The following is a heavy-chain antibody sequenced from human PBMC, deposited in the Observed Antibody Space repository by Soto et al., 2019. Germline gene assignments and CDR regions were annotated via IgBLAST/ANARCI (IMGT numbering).Heavy chain of an antibody. CDR1: GFTVSSNY. CDR3: ARYGGWFIGEPRAFDI. J-gene: IGHJ3*02. Sequence: GGSLRLSCAASGFTVSSNYMSWVRQAPGKGLEWVSVIYSGGSTYYADSVKGRFTISRDNSKNTLYLQMNSLRAEDTAVYYCARYGGWFIGEPRAFDIWGQGTMVTVSS. D-gene: IGHD6-19*01. V-gene: IGHV3-66*01. CDR2: IYSGGST.